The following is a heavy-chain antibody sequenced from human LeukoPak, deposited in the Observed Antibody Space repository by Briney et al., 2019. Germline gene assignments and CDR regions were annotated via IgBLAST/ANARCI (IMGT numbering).Heavy chain of an antibody. CDR1: GGSFSGYY. V-gene: IGHV4-34*01. Sequence: PSETLSLTCAVYGGSFSGYYWSWIRQPPGKGLEWIGEINHSGSTNYNPSLKSRVTISVDTPKNQFSLKLSSVTAADTDVYYCARGGYYYDSSGYYYQEGGFDYWGQGTLVTVSS. D-gene: IGHD3-22*01. J-gene: IGHJ4*02. CDR2: INHSGST. CDR3: ARGGYYYDSSGYYYQEGGFDY.